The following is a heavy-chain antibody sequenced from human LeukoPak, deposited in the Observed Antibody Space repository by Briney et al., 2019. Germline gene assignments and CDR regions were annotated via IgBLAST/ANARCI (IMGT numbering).Heavy chain of an antibody. Sequence: SETLSLTCTVSGGSISSYYWSWIRQPPGKGLEWIGYIYYSGSTNYNPSLKSRVTISVDTSKNQFSLKLRSVTAADTAVYFCARGLSSWFSDYWGQGTRVTVSS. CDR3: ARGLSSWFSDY. V-gene: IGHV4-59*01. D-gene: IGHD6-13*01. CDR1: GGSISSYY. J-gene: IGHJ4*02. CDR2: IYYSGST.